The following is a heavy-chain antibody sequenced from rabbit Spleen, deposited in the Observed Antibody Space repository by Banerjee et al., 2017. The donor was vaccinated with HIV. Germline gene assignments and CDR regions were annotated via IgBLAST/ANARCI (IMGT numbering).Heavy chain of an antibody. CDR3: ARGGGRGLNINAYWGWLDL. J-gene: IGHJ5*01. V-gene: IGHV1S40*01. CDR2: IYTGSSGST. D-gene: IGHD6-1*01. Sequence: QSLEESGGDLVKPGASLTLTCTASGFSFSSSDYDMCWVRQAPGKGLEWIGCIYTGSSGSTYYANWAKGRFTISKTSSTTVTLQMTSLTAADTATYFCARGGGRGLNINAYWGWLDLWGPGTLVTVS. CDR1: GFSFSSSDY.